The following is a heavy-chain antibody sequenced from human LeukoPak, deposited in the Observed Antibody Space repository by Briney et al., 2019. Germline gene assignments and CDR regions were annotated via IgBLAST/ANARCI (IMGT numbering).Heavy chain of an antibody. V-gene: IGHV3-23*01. D-gene: IGHD6-19*01. CDR2: ISGSGGST. CDR3: ASQTGRIAVAGIASDY. CDR1: GFTFSSYA. Sequence: GGSLRLSCAASGFTFSSYAMSWVRQAPGKGLEWVSAISGSGGSTYYADSVKGRFTISRDNSKNTLYLQMNSLRAEDTAVYYCASQTGRIAVAGIASDYWGQGTLVTVSS. J-gene: IGHJ4*02.